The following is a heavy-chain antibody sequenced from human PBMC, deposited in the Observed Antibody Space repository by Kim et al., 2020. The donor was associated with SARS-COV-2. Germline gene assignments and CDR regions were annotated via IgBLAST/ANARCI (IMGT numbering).Heavy chain of an antibody. Sequence: ASVKVSCSASGFTSTSWMHWVRQAPGQGLEWMGVINPSGDETLYAQRFQGRITLTRDTSSSTVYMELSSLRSDDTAIYYCAKDNSRQERGWWFDPWGQGTLVTVSS. CDR2: INPSGDET. D-gene: IGHD6-6*01. V-gene: IGHV1-46*01. CDR1: GFTSTSW. J-gene: IGHJ5*02. CDR3: AKDNSRQERGWWFDP.